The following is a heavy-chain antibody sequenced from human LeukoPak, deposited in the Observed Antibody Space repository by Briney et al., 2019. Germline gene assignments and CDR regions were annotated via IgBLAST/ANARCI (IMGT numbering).Heavy chain of an antibody. J-gene: IGHJ5*02. CDR3: SKDSRTTVNP. CDR1: GFTFSSYG. D-gene: IGHD4-17*01. V-gene: IGHV3-30*02. CDR2: IRYDGSNK. Sequence: GRSLRLSCAASGFTFSSYGMHWVRQAPGKGLEWVAFIRYDGSNKYYADSVKGRFTISRDNSKNTLYLQMNSLRAEDTAVYYCSKDSRTTVNPWGQGTLVTVSS.